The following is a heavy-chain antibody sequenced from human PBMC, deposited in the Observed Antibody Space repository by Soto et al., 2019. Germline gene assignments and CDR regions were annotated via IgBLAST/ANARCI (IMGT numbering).Heavy chain of an antibody. J-gene: IGHJ4*02. CDR3: SRDVVVGAKALNY. CDR2: IKEDGSEK. D-gene: IGHD2-15*01. CDR1: GFTFSNYW. Sequence: GSLRLCCAASGFTFSNYWMTWVRQAPGKGLEWVANIKEDGSEKHYVDSVKGRFTISRDNAKNSLYLQMNSLRVEDTAVYFCSRDVVVGAKALNYWGQGALVTVSS. V-gene: IGHV3-7*01.